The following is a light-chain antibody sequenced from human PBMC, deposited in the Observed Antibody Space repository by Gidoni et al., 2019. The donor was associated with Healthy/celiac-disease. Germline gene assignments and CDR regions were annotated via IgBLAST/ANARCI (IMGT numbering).Light chain of an antibody. CDR3: MQALQTTWT. CDR1: QSLLHSNGYNY. J-gene: IGKJ1*01. Sequence: IVMTQSRLSLPVTPGAPASISCRSSQSLLHSNGYNYLDWYLQKPGQSPQLLIYLGSNRASGVPDRFSGSGSGTDFTLKISRVEAEDVGVYYCMQALQTTWTFGQGTKVEIK. V-gene: IGKV2-28*01. CDR2: LGS.